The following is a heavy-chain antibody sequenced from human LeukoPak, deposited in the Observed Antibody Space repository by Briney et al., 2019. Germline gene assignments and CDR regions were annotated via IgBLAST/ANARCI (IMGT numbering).Heavy chain of an antibody. CDR2: ISGSGGST. Sequence: GGSLRLSCAASGFTFSSYAMSWVRQAPGKGLEWVSAISGSGGSTYYADSVKGRFTISRDNSKNTLYLQMNSLRAEDTAVYCCAKNRDIVLMVYARGHFDYWGQGTLVTVSS. CDR3: AKNRDIVLMVYARGHFDY. D-gene: IGHD2-8*01. CDR1: GFTFSSYA. V-gene: IGHV3-23*01. J-gene: IGHJ4*02.